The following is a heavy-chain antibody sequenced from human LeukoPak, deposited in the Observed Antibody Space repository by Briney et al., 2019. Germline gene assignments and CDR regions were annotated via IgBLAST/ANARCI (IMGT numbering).Heavy chain of an antibody. CDR3: ANYYDSSGYPLVDY. D-gene: IGHD3-22*01. J-gene: IGHJ4*02. Sequence: SETLSLTCTVSGGSISSYYWSWIRQPPGKGLEWIGYIYYSGSTNYNPSLKSRVTISVDTSKNQFSLKLSPVTAADTAVYYCANYYDSSGYPLVDYWGQGTLVTVSS. CDR2: IYYSGST. CDR1: GGSISSYY. V-gene: IGHV4-59*01.